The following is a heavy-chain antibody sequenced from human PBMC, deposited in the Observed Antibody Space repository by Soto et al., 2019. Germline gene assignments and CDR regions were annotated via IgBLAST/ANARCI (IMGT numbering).Heavy chain of an antibody. D-gene: IGHD3-9*01. CDR2: ISGDGVTT. J-gene: IGHJ4*02. CDR3: AREYYGLLTGYYTDY. V-gene: IGHV3-74*01. Sequence: EVQLVESGGDLVQRGGPLKPPCPPPGSPSSSNWMHWARHTPGRGRAWVARISGDGVTTYYADSVTGRFTVSRDNAKNTLSLQISGLRAEDTAVYYCAREYYGLLTGYYTDYWGQGTLVSVSS. CDR1: GSPSSSNW.